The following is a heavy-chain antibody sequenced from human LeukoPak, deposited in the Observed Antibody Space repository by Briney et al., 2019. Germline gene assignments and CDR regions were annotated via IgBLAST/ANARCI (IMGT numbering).Heavy chain of an antibody. J-gene: IGHJ4*02. D-gene: IGHD3-22*01. CDR3: ARDRPYYYDSRGSFDY. CDR2: INPNSGGT. Sequence: ASVKVSCKASGYTFTGYYMHLVRQAPGQGLEWMGWINPNSGGTNYAQKFQGRVTMTRDTSISTAYMELSRLRSDDAAVYYCARDRPYYYDSRGSFDYWGQGTLVTVSS. CDR1: GYTFTGYY. V-gene: IGHV1-2*02.